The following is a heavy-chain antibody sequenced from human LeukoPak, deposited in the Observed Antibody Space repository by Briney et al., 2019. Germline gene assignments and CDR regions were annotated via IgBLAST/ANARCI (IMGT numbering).Heavy chain of an antibody. J-gene: IGHJ5*02. D-gene: IGHD2-2*01. CDR3: ARTREGGNWFDP. CDR2: IYYSGST. CDR1: GGSISSYY. V-gene: IGHV4-59*01. Sequence: SETLSLTCTVSGGSISSYYWSWLRQPPGKGLEGIGYIYYSGSTNYNPSLKSRVTISVDTSKNQFSLKLSSVTAADTAVYYCARTREGGNWFDPWGQGTLVTVSS.